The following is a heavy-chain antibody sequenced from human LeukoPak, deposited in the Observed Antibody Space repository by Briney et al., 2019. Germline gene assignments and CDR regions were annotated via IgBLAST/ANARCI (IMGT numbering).Heavy chain of an antibody. CDR2: IYHSGST. J-gene: IGHJ3*02. Sequence: SETLSLTCAVSGGSISSGGYSWSWIRQPPGKGLEWIGYIYHSGSTNYNPSLKSRVTISVDTSKNQFSLKLSSVTAADTAVYYCARGGRAGAFDIWGQGTMVTVSS. CDR1: GGSISSGGYS. V-gene: IGHV4-30-2*01. CDR3: ARGGRAGAFDI.